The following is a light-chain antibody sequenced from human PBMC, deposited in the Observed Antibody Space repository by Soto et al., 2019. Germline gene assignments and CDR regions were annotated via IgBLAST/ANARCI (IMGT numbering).Light chain of an antibody. CDR3: QQYGSSPYT. Sequence: VLTQSPDTLSLSPGERATLSCRASQSVRTGYLAWYQQKPGQAPRLLIYAASSRATGIPDRFSGSGSGTDFTLTISRLDPEDCAVYYCQQYGSSPYTFGQGTKLEIK. J-gene: IGKJ2*01. CDR1: QSVRTGY. CDR2: AAS. V-gene: IGKV3-20*01.